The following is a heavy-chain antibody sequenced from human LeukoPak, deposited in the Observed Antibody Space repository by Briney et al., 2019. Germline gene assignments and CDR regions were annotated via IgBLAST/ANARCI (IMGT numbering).Heavy chain of an antibody. J-gene: IGHJ4*02. Sequence: GGSLRLSCAASGFTFSNYSMNWVRQAPGKGLEWVSSIISNSNYIYYADSVKGRFTISRDNAKNSLYLQMNSLRAGDTAVYYCARDYPPYYYDSSGYYPGYWGQGTLVTVSS. CDR2: IISNSNYI. D-gene: IGHD3-22*01. CDR1: GFTFSNYS. CDR3: ARDYPPYYYDSSGYYPGY. V-gene: IGHV3-21*01.